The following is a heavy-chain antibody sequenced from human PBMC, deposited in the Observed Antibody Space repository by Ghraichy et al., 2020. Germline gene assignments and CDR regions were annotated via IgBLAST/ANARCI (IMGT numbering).Heavy chain of an antibody. Sequence: GESLNISCAASGFIFSDYAMNWVRQAPGKEPEWVSLISDSGASTYYADSVKGRFSISRDNSKNIVYLQMNSLRAEDTAIYYCAKALQPWLPSYYFDYWGQGILVTVSS. D-gene: IGHD6-19*01. CDR1: GFIFSDYA. CDR3: AKALQPWLPSYYFDY. V-gene: IGHV3-23*01. J-gene: IGHJ4*02. CDR2: ISDSGAST.